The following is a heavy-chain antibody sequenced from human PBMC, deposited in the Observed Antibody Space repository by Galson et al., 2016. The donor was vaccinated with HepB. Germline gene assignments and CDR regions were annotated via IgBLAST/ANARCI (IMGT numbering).Heavy chain of an antibody. CDR1: GFTFSSYW. J-gene: IGHJ4*02. D-gene: IGHD6-13*01. CDR3: ARFLDNPERMSSSWYVAFSI. CDR2: INTDGSST. Sequence: SLRLSCAASGFTFSSYWMHWVRQAPGKGPVWVSRINTDGSSTSYADSVKGRFTISRDNAKNTLYLQMNSLRAEDTAVYYCARFLDNPERMSSSWYVAFSIWGQGTLVTVSS. V-gene: IGHV3-74*01.